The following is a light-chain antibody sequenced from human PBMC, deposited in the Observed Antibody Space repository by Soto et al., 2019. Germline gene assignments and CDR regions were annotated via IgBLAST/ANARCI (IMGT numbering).Light chain of an antibody. Sequence: QSVLTQPPSVSATPGQGVTLSCSGGDSNIGSTAVNWYQQLPGTAPKLIIYSSNQRPSGVPDRISGSTSGTSASLAISGLQSEDEADYYCAAWDDDLHVWLFGGGTKLTVL. CDR3: AAWDDDLHVWL. J-gene: IGLJ3*02. V-gene: IGLV1-44*01. CDR2: SSN. CDR1: DSNIGSTA.